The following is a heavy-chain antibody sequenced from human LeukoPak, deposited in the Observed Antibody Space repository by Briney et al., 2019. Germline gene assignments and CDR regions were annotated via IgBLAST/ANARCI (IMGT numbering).Heavy chain of an antibody. CDR2: IWYDGNNK. D-gene: IGHD4-17*01. Sequence: GSSLRLSCAVSGFTFSNYGMNRVRQAPGKGLEGVAVIWYDGNNKYYADSAKSRFTISRDNSKNTLSLQMNSLRAEDTAVCYCARAFYGDARMGLEHWGQGTLVTVSS. J-gene: IGHJ1*01. CDR3: ARAFYGDARMGLEH. V-gene: IGHV3-30*12. CDR1: GFTFSNYG.